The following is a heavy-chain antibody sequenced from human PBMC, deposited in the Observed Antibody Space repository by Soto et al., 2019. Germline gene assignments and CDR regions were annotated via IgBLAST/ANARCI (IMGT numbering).Heavy chain of an antibody. V-gene: IGHV4-59*12. CDR3: ARGVGGSGLNWFDP. Sequence: PSETLSLTCTFSCSSIIGYYWTWIRPSPERGLEWIGYIHYSGSANYNPSLNSRLTMSVDRSKSQFSMKLASVTAADTAVYYCARGVGGSGLNWFDPWGQGTIGTVSS. CDR1: CSSIIGYY. J-gene: IGHJ5*02. D-gene: IGHD6-19*01. CDR2: IHYSGSA.